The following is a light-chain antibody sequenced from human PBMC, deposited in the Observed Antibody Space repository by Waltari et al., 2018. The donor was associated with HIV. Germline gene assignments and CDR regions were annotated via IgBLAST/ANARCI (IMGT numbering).Light chain of an antibody. CDR3: AAWDDTLSGQGV. CDR2: SDN. V-gene: IGLV1-47*02. J-gene: IGLJ2*01. CDR1: TSNIGSNY. Sequence: QSVLTQPPSVSGTPGQRVTISCSGSTSNIGSNYVYWYQQLPETAPKRLIYSDNQLPSGVPDRFSGSKYGTSASLAINGLRSEDEADYYCAAWDDTLSGQGVFGGGTKLTVL.